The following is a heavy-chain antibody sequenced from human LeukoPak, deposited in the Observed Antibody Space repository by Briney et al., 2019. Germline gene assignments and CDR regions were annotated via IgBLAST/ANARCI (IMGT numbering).Heavy chain of an antibody. CDR3: ARTLTGDLYFDY. CDR1: GYTFTNYA. CDR2: INAGNGST. V-gene: IGHV1-3*01. J-gene: IGHJ4*02. Sequence: ASVKVSCMASGYTFTNYAIHWVRQAPGQRLEWMGWINAGNGSTKHSQKFQGRATITRDTPASTAYMELSSLSSEDTAVYYCARTLTGDLYFDYWGQGSLVIVSS. D-gene: IGHD7-27*01.